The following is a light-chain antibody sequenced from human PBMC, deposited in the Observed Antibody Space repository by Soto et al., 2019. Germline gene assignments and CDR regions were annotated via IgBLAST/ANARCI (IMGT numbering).Light chain of an antibody. J-gene: IGLJ2*01. Sequence: QSALTQPASVSGSPGQSITISCTGTSSDVGGYNYVSWYQQHPGKAPKLMIYDVSNRPSGVSNRFSGSKSGNTASRTISGLQAEHEADYYCSSYTSSSPVVFGGGTKLTVL. CDR1: SSDVGGYNY. V-gene: IGLV2-14*01. CDR2: DVS. CDR3: SSYTSSSPVV.